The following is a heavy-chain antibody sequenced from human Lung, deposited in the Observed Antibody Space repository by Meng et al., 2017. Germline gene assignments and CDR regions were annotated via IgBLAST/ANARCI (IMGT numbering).Heavy chain of an antibody. CDR2: IYYSGST. J-gene: IGHJ4*02. CDR1: GGSINSDDYY. V-gene: IGHV4-31*03. Sequence: HLQESGPGLVKPSQTLSLTCTVSGGSINSDDYYWSWIRQHPGKGLEWIGFIYYSGSTYYNPSLKSRVSISVDTSKNQFSLKLTSVTAADTAVYYCARGDYDGLAYWGQGTLVTVSS. D-gene: IGHD4-17*01. CDR3: ARGDYDGLAY.